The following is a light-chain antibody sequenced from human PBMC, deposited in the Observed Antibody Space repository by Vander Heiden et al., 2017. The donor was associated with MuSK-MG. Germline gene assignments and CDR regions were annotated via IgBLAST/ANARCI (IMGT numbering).Light chain of an antibody. J-gene: IGKJ4*01. CDR1: QSVSSY. CDR2: DAS. Sequence: EIVLTHSPATLSLSPGERATLSCRASQSVSSYLAWYQQKPGQAPRLLIYDASNRATGIPARFSGSGSGTDFTLTISSLEPEDFAVYYCQQRCNWRLTFGAGTKVEIK. CDR3: QQRCNWRLT. V-gene: IGKV3-11*01.